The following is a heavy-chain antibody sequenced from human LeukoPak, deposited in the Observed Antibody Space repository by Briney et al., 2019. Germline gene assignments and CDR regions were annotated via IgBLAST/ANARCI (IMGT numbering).Heavy chain of an antibody. D-gene: IGHD2-21*01. CDR1: GFSVSGKF. J-gene: IGHJ4*02. V-gene: IGHV3-53*01. CDR3: ASGDGYLQPY. Sequence: GGSLRLSCAASGFSVSGKFMSWVRQAPGKGLEWVSIIHYDGKIRYAGSVGGRFTIYRADSENTLFLQMNSLRVDDTPVYFCASGDGYLQPYWGQGTLVTVSS. CDR2: IHYDGKI.